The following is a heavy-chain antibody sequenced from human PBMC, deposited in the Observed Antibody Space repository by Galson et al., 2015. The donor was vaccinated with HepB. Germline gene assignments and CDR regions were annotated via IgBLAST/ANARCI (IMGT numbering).Heavy chain of an antibody. J-gene: IGHJ6*02. V-gene: IGHV1-69*13. CDR3: ARGPADSSSWYPKYYYYYYGMDV. CDR2: IIPIFGIA. CDR1: GGTFSSYA. D-gene: IGHD6-13*01. Sequence: SVKVSCKASGGTFSSYAISWVRQAPGQGLEWMGGIIPIFGIANYAQKFQGRVTITADESTSTAYMELSSLRSEDTAVYYCARGPADSSSWYPKYYYYYYGMDVWGQGTTVTVSS.